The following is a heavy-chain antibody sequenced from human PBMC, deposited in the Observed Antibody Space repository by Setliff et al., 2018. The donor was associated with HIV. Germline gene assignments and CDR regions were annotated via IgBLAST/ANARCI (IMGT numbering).Heavy chain of an antibody. D-gene: IGHD3-22*01. CDR2: VIPIFGIA. V-gene: IGHV1-69*13. Sequence: SVKVSCKASGGTFSNYAISWVRQAPGQGLEWMGGVIPIFGIANYAQKFQGRVAMTADESTSTAYMELSSLRSEDTAVYYCARSAYYYDSSGSGIWGQGTMVTVSS. J-gene: IGHJ3*02. CDR1: GGTFSNYA. CDR3: ARSAYYYDSSGSGI.